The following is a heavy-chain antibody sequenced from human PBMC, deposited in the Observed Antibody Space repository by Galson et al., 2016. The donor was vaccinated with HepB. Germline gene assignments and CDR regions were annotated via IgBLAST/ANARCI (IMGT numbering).Heavy chain of an antibody. CDR1: GFTFSSYA. J-gene: IGHJ4*02. V-gene: IGHV3-30-3*01. Sequence: SLRLSCAASGFTFSSYAMHWVRQAPGKGLEWVAVISFDGSNNFYADSVKGRFTISRDNSKNTLYLQMNSLRAGDTAVYYCARDDDYVWGTYRYTRTVPQYYFGYWGQGTLVTVSS. CDR3: ARDDDYVWGTYRYTRTVPQYYFGY. D-gene: IGHD3-16*02. CDR2: ISFDGSNN.